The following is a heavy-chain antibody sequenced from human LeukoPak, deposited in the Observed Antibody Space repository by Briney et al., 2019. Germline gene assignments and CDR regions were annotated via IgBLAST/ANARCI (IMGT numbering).Heavy chain of an antibody. CDR1: GYRFTSYW. D-gene: IGHD4-11*01. CDR2: IYAGDSDI. J-gene: IGHJ4*02. V-gene: IGHV5-51*01. Sequence: HGESLKISCKGSGYRFTSYWIGWVRQMPGKGLEWMGVIYAGDSDIRYSPSFRGQVTISVDKSMSTAYLQWSSLKASDTAMYYCARRKGSNYGVDYWGQGTLVTVSS. CDR3: ARRKGSNYGVDY.